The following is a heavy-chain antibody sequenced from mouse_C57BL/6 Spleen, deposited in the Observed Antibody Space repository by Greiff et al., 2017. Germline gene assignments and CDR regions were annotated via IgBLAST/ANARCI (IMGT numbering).Heavy chain of an antibody. D-gene: IGHD3-1*01. CDR2: IDPSDSYT. V-gene: IGHV1-69*01. J-gene: IGHJ2*01. CDR3: ARKHSSRRGFDY. CDR1: GYTFTSYW. Sequence: QVQLQQSGAALVMPGASVKLSCKASGYTFTSYWMHWVKQRPGQGLEWIGEIDPSDSYTNYNQKFKGKSTLTVDKSSSTAYMPLSSLTSEDSAVYYCARKHSSRRGFDYWGQGTTLTVSS.